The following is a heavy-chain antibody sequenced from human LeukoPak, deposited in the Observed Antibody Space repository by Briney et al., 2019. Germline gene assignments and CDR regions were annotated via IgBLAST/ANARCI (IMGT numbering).Heavy chain of an antibody. CDR2: IYPGDSDT. CDR3: ARQRSNIVATYFDY. CDR1: GYSFTSYW. V-gene: IGHV5-51*01. Sequence: GESLKISCRGSGYSFTSYWIGWVRQMPGKGLEWMGIIYPGDSDTRYSPSFQGQVTTSADKSISTAYLQWSSLKASDTAMYYCARQRSNIVATYFDYWGQGTLVTVSS. J-gene: IGHJ4*02. D-gene: IGHD5-12*01.